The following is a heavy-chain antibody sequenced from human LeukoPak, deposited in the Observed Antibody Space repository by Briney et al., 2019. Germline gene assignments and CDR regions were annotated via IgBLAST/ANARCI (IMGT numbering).Heavy chain of an antibody. CDR2: IYHSGTT. Sequence: SETLSLTCTVSGDSSTTYYWSWIRQPPGKGLEWIGYIYHSGTTDYNPSLQSRVTISVDTSKNRFSLKLNPVTAADTAVYYCATLGRVPGPGRYFDYWGQGTLVTVSS. J-gene: IGHJ4*02. V-gene: IGHV4-59*01. D-gene: IGHD7-27*01. CDR1: GDSSTTYY. CDR3: ATLGRVPGPGRYFDY.